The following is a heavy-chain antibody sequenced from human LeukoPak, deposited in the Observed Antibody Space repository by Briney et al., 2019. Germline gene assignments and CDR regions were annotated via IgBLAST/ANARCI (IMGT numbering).Heavy chain of an antibody. J-gene: IGHJ4*02. D-gene: IGHD5-24*01. CDR1: GFTFSNYW. V-gene: IGHV3-7*01. CDR3: ARDRSRGYNDY. Sequence: PGGSLRLSCAASGFTFSNYWMSWVRQAPGKGLDWVANIKRDGSEKYYVDSVKGRFTISRDNAKNSLYLQMNSLRAEDTAVYYCARDRSRGYNDYWGQGTLVTVSS. CDR2: IKRDGSEK.